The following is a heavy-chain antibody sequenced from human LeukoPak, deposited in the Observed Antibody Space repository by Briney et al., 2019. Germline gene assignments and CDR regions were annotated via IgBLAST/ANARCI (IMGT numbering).Heavy chain of an antibody. J-gene: IGHJ4*02. Sequence: PGGSLRLSCVASGFTFNSYWMTWVRQAPGKGLEWVANIKQDGSEKFYVDSVKGRFTISRDNAKNSLYLQMNSLRAEDTAVYYCAREPAYFDYWGQGTLVTVSS. CDR1: GFTFNSYW. CDR2: IKQDGSEK. V-gene: IGHV3-7*01. CDR3: AREPAYFDY.